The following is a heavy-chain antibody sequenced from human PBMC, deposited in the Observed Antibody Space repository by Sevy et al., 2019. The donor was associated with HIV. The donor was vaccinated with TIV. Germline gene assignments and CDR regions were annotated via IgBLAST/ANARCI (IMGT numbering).Heavy chain of an antibody. V-gene: IGHV3-9*03. J-gene: IGHJ3*02. Sequence: GGSLRLSCAASGFTFDDYAIHWVRQAPGKGLEWVSGISWNSNSIAYADSVKGRFTISRDNTKNSLYLQMNSLRAEDMALYYCAKDSSGYTSGTFDIWGQGTMVTVSS. CDR1: GFTFDDYA. D-gene: IGHD3-22*01. CDR3: AKDSSGYTSGTFDI. CDR2: ISWNSNSI.